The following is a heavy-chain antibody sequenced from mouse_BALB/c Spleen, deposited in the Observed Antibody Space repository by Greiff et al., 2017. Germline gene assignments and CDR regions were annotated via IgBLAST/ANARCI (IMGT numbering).Heavy chain of an antibody. V-gene: IGHV1S126*01. CDR1: GYSFTSYW. CDR3: ARGGARQGYAMDY. Sequence: VQLQQSGPQLVRPGASVKISCKASGYSFTSYWMHWVKQRPGQGLEWIGMIDPSDSETRLNQKFKDKATLTVDKSSSTAYMQLSSPTSEDSAVYYCARGGARQGYAMDYWGQGTSVTVSS. CDR2: IDPSDSET. D-gene: IGHD3-2*01. J-gene: IGHJ4*01.